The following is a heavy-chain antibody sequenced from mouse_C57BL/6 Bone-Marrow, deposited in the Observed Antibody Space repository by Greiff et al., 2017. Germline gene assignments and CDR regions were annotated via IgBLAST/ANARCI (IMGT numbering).Heavy chain of an antibody. J-gene: IGHJ3*01. Sequence: EVQLQQSGPELVKPGASVKIPCKASGYKFTDDNMDWVKQSHGKSLEWIGDINPNNGGTVYNQKFQGKATLTVDKSSSTAYMELRSLTSEDTAVYYCARETDGSSGFAYWGQGTLVTVSA. CDR1: GYKFTDDN. CDR3: ARETDGSSGFAY. D-gene: IGHD1-1*01. CDR2: INPNNGGT. V-gene: IGHV1-18*01.